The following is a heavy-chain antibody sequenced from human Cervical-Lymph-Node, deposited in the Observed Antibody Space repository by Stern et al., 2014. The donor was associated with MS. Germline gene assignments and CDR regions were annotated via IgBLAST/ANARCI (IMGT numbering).Heavy chain of an antibody. J-gene: IGHJ4*02. CDR3: ARQRYFDY. V-gene: IGHV5-51*01. Sequence: EVQLVESGPEVKRPGESLKISCQASGYTFTSYWIGGVRQMPGKGLEWIAIIFPGGSDIRYSPSFQGQVTISADKSSSTAYLQWNNLKASDTAIYYCARQRYFDYWGQETLVTVSS. CDR2: IFPGGSDI. CDR1: GYTFTSYW.